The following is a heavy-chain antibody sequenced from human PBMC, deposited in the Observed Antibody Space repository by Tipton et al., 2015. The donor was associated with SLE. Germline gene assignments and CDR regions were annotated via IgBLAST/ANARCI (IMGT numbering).Heavy chain of an antibody. CDR1: GDSINSYY. J-gene: IGHJ4*02. V-gene: IGHV4-59*08. CDR2: IYYREGT. CDR3: ARGERSSMPDC. D-gene: IGHD2-2*01. Sequence: TLSLTCTVSGDSINSYYWSWIRQPPGEGLEWIGYIYYREGTNYSPSLKSRVTISLDASTNQLSLKLNSVTAADTAVYYCARGERSSMPDCWGQGTLVTVSS.